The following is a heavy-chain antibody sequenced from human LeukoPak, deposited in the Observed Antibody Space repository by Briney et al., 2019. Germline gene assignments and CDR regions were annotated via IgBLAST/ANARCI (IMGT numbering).Heavy chain of an antibody. CDR1: GYSFTSHW. V-gene: IGHV5-51*01. CDR3: ARQIAVAGYFDY. CDR2: IYPDDSDT. D-gene: IGHD6-19*01. Sequence: GESLKISCTGSGYSFTSHWIAWVRQMPGKGLEWMGIIYPDDSDTRYSPSFQGQVTISADKSISTAYLQWSSLKASDTAMYYCARQIAVAGYFDYWGQGTLVTVSS. J-gene: IGHJ4*02.